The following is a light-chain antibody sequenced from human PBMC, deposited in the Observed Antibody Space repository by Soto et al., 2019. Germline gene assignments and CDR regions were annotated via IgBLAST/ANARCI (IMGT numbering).Light chain of an antibody. CDR3: LQYGYLYT. CDR1: QRVSNTL. V-gene: IGKV3-20*01. Sequence: EIVLTQSPGSLSLSPGEGATLSCRASQRVSNTLVAWYQQKSGQAPRLLIAGASTAATGVSERFSGSGSGTDFLIIISRLEPEYFAAYYCLQYGYLYTFGQGTNLELK. J-gene: IGKJ2*01. CDR2: GAS.